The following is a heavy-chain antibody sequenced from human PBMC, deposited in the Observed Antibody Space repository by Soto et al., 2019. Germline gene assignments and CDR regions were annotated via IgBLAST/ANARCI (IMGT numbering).Heavy chain of an antibody. CDR2: ISYDEINK. CDR3: AKSVYNWNDGFFDY. J-gene: IGHJ4*02. D-gene: IGHD1-1*01. V-gene: IGHV3-30*18. CDR1: GFTLSSYG. Sequence: GGSLRLSCAASGFTLSSYGMHWVRQAPGKGLEWVAIISYDEINKYYADYVKGKFTISRDNSKNTLYLQMNSLRAEDTAVYYCAKSVYNWNDGFFDYWGQGTLVTVSS.